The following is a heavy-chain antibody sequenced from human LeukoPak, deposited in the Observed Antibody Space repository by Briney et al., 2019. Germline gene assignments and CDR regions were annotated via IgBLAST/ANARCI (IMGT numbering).Heavy chain of an antibody. CDR1: GFTVSSNY. J-gene: IGHJ4*02. CDR2: IYTGGST. CDR3: ARGGSGSYIYYFDY. Sequence: GGSLRLSCAASGFTVSSNYISWVRQASGKGLEWVSVIYTGGSTYYADSLKGRFTISRDNSKNTLYLQMNSLRAEDTAVYYCARGGSGSYIYYFDYWGQGTLVTVSS. V-gene: IGHV3-66*02. D-gene: IGHD3-10*01.